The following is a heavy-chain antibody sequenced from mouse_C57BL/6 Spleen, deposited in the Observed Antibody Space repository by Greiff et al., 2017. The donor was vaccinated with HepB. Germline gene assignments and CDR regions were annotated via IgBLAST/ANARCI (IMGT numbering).Heavy chain of an antibody. D-gene: IGHD1-1*02. CDR3: ARHSMVPPYAMDY. CDR1: GYTFTTYP. V-gene: IGHV1-47*01. CDR2: FHPYNDDT. Sequence: VHLVESGAELVKPGASVKMSCKAPGYTFTTYPIEWMKQNHGKSLEWIGNFHPYNDDTKYNEKFKGKATLTVEKSSSTVYLELSRLTSDDSAVYYCARHSMVPPYAMDYWGQGTSVTVSS. J-gene: IGHJ4*01.